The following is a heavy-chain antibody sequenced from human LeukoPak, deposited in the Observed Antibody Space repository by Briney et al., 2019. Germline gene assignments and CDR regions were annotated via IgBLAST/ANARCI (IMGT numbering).Heavy chain of an antibody. J-gene: IGHJ4*02. CDR2: ISSSSSYI. CDR1: GFTFSSYS. D-gene: IGHD5-24*01. CDR3: AKAGSMATPTPYYFDY. Sequence: GGSLRLSCAASGFTFSSYSMNWVRQAPGKGLEWVSSISSSSSYIYYADSVKGRFTISRDNAKNSLYLQMNSLRAEDTAVYYCAKAGSMATPTPYYFDYWGQGTLVTVSS. V-gene: IGHV3-21*04.